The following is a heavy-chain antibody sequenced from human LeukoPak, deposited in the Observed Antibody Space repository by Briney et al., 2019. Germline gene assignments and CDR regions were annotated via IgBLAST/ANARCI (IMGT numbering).Heavy chain of an antibody. CDR2: IYYSGST. Sequence: PSETLSLTCTVSGGSISSSSYYWGWIRQPPGKGLEWIGSIYYSGSTYYNPSLKSRVTISVDTSKNHFSLKLSSVTAADTAVYYCARHQREGYCSSTSCYDPYAFDIWGQGAMVTVSS. J-gene: IGHJ3*02. CDR3: ARHQREGYCSSTSCYDPYAFDI. CDR1: GGSISSSSYY. V-gene: IGHV4-39*01. D-gene: IGHD2-2*01.